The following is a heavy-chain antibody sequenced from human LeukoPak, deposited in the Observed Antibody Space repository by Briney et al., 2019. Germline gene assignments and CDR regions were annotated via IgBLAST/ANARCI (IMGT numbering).Heavy chain of an antibody. CDR2: INPNSGGT. Sequence: ASVNVSCKASGYTFTGYYMHWVRQAPGQGLDGMGWINPNSGGTNYAQKFQGRVTMTRDTSISTAYMELSRLRSDDTAVYYCARPDSYYYSYGMDVWGQGTTVTVYS. D-gene: IGHD2-21*01. V-gene: IGHV1-2*02. CDR1: GYTFTGYY. CDR3: ARPDSYYYSYGMDV. J-gene: IGHJ6*02.